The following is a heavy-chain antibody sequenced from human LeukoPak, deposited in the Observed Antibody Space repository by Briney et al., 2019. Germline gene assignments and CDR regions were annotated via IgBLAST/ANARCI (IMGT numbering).Heavy chain of an antibody. CDR1: GGTLSSYA. J-gene: IGHJ4*02. CDR3: ARPGFYSGGLDH. CDR2: IIPILGIA. V-gene: IGHV1-69*04. D-gene: IGHD6-19*01. Sequence: SVKVSCKASGGTLSSYAINWVRQAPGQGLEWMGRIIPILGIANYAQKFQGRVTITADKSTSTAYMELSSLRSEDTAVYYCARPGFYSGGLDHWGQGTLVTVSS.